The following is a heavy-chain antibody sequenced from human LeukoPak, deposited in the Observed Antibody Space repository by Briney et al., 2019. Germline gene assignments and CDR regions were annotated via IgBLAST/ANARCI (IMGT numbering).Heavy chain of an antibody. CDR1: GFTFSSYA. J-gene: IGHJ2*01. D-gene: IGHD4-23*01. CDR3: AKDCWTAVAAYWYFDL. CDR2: ISGGGGST. Sequence: PGGSLRLSCAASGFTFSSYAMSWVRQAPGKGLEWVSAISGGGGSTYYADSVKGWFTISRDSSKNTLYLQMNSLRAGVTAVYYCAKDCWTAVAAYWYFDLWGRGTLVTVSS. V-gene: IGHV3-23*01.